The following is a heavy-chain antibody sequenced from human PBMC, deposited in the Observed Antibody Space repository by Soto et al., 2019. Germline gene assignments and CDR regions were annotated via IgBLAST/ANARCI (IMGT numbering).Heavy chain of an antibody. CDR3: ARGGGGTTHYYYGMDV. CDR2: IYYSGST. J-gene: IGHJ6*02. V-gene: IGHV4-59*01. Sequence: SETLSLTCTVSGGSISSYYWSWIRQPPGKGLEWIGYIYYSGSTNYNPSLKSRVTISVDTSKNQFSLKLSSVTAADTAVYYCARGGGGTTHYYYGMDVWGQGTTVTVSS. D-gene: IGHD1-1*01. CDR1: GGSISSYY.